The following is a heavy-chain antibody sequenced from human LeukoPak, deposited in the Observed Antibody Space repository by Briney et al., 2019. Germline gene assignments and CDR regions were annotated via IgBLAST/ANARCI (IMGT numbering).Heavy chain of an antibody. CDR2: VNSDGSST. J-gene: IGHJ6*02. CDR1: GFTFTSCW. V-gene: IGHV3-74*01. Sequence: PGGSLRLSCAASGFTFTSCWMHWVRQAPGKGLVWVSRVNSDGSSTTYADSVKGRFTISRDNAKNTLYLQMNSLRAEDTAVYYCARGRYYGMDVWGQGTTVTVSS. CDR3: ARGRYYGMDV.